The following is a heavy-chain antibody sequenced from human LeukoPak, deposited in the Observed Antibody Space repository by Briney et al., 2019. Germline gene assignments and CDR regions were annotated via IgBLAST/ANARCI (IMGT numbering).Heavy chain of an antibody. J-gene: IGHJ1*01. Sequence: GGSLRLSCAASGFTFSHYAMRWVRQAPGKGLEWVSAISGSGGSRYYADSVKGRFTISRDESKNTVYLEMNSLKPEDTAIYHCARGPPDTEATIRYFRHWGQGTLVSVSS. CDR2: ISGSGGSR. CDR3: ARGPPDTEATIRYFRH. V-gene: IGHV3-23*01. D-gene: IGHD5-12*01. CDR1: GFTFSHYA.